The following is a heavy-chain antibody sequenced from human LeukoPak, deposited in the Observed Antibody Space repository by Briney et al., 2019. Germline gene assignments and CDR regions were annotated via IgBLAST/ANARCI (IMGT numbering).Heavy chain of an antibody. D-gene: IGHD7-27*01. CDR2: ISSGSSAI. V-gene: IGHV3-48*01. Sequence: GGSLRLSCAASGFTFSTYDMNWVRQAPGKGLEWVSYISSGSSAIYYADSVKGRFTISRDNSKNTLYLQMNRLGAEDTAIYYCVQDWAWGAFGYWGQGTLVTVSS. CDR3: VQDWAWGAFGY. J-gene: IGHJ4*02. CDR1: GFTFSTYD.